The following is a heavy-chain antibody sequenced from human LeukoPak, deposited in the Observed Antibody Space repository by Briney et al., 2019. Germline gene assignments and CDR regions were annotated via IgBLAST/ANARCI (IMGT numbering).Heavy chain of an antibody. CDR2: INPKSGGT. D-gene: IGHD2-15*01. J-gene: IGHJ6*03. CDR1: GYTFTGYY. CDR3: ASLDGWQLDYYYMDV. Sequence: ASVKVSCKASGYTFTGYYMHWVRQAPGQGLEWMGWINPKSGGTNYAQKFQGRVTMTRDTSISTAYMELSRLRSDDTAVYYCASLDGWQLDYYYMDVWGKGTTVTVSS. V-gene: IGHV1-2*02.